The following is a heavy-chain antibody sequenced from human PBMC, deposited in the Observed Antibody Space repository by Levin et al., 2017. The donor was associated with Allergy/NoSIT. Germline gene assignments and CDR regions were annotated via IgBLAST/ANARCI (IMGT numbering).Heavy chain of an antibody. CDR2: IYYSGST. CDR3: ARAPYSSSRTFDY. Sequence: PGGSLRLSCTVSGGSISSYYWSWIRQPPGKGLEWIGYIYYSGSTNYNPSLKSRVTISVDTSKNQFSLKLSSVTAADTAVYYCARAPYSSSRTFDYWGQGTLVTVSS. CDR1: GGSISSYY. D-gene: IGHD6-13*01. J-gene: IGHJ4*02. V-gene: IGHV4-59*01.